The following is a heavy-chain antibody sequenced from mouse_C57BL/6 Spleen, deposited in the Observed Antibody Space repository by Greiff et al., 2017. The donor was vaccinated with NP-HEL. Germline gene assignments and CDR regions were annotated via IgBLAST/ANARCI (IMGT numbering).Heavy chain of an antibody. D-gene: IGHD1-1*01. J-gene: IGHJ4*01. CDR3: ASPPFTTVVAGYYAMDY. Sequence: QVQLKQSGPELVKPGASVKISCKASGYAFSSSWMNWVKQRPGKGLEWIGRIYPGDGDTNYNGKFKGKATLTADKSSSTAYMQLSSLTSEDSAVYFCASPPFTTVVAGYYAMDYWGQGTSVTVSS. CDR2: IYPGDGDT. CDR1: GYAFSSSW. V-gene: IGHV1-82*01.